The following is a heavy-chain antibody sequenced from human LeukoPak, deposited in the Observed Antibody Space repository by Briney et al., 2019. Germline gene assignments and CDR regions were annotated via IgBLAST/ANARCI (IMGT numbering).Heavy chain of an antibody. CDR2: IYHSGST. CDR1: GGSISSSNW. CDR3: AGHPAGRTVAGSF. J-gene: IGHJ4*02. V-gene: IGHV4-4*02. Sequence: PSETLSLTCAVSGGSISSSNWWSWVRQPPGKGLEWIGEIYHSGSTNYNPSLKSRVTISVDTSKNQFSLEVTSVTAEDTAVYYCAGHPAGRTVAGSFWGQGILVTVSS. D-gene: IGHD6-19*01.